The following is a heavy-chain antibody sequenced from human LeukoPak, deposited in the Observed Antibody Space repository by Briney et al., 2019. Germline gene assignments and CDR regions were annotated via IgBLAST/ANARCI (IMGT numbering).Heavy chain of an antibody. CDR3: AKIPAEYYYYYYGMDV. D-gene: IGHD2-2*01. J-gene: IGHJ6*02. V-gene: IGHV3-23*01. CDR2: ISGSGDNT. Sequence: GGSLRLSCAASGFTFSSYAMSWVRQAPGKGLEWVSAISGSGDNTYDAESVKGRFTISRDNSKNTLYLQMNSLRGEDTAVYYCAKIPAEYYYYYYGMDVWGQGTTVTVSS. CDR1: GFTFSSYA.